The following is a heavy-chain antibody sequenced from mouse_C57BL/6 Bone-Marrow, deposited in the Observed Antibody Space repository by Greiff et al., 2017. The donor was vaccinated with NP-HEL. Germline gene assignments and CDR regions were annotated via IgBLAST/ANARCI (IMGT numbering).Heavy chain of an antibody. V-gene: IGHV1-85*01. J-gene: IGHJ3*01. CDR3: ERRTPGQEEFAY. Sequence: QVQLQQSGPELVKPGASVKLSCKASGYTFTSYDINWVKQRPGQGLEWIGWIYPRDGSTTYNETFKGKATLTVAKSYSTAYMELHSVTSEDSAVYFCERRTPGQEEFAYWGQGTLVTVSA. CDR1: GYTFTSYD. CDR2: IYPRDGST.